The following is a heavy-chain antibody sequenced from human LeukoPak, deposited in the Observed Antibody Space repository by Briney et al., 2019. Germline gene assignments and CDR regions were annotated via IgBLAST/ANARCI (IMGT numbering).Heavy chain of an antibody. CDR3: AKGVRNYYGSGSYETFTSYYFDY. CDR2: ISGSGGST. V-gene: IGHV3-23*01. CDR1: GFTFSSYA. J-gene: IGHJ4*02. D-gene: IGHD3-10*01. Sequence: PGGSLRLSCAASGFTFSSYAMSWVRQAPGKRLEWVSAISGSGGSTYYADSVKGRFTISRDNSKNTLYLQMNSLRAEDTAVYYCAKGVRNYYGSGSYETFTSYYFDYWGQGTLVTVSS.